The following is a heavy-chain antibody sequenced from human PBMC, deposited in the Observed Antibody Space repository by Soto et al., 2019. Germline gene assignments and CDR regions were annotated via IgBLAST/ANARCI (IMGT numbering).Heavy chain of an antibody. CDR1: GGSISSSSYY. CDR2: IYYSGST. CDR3: ARPTSGHIRWFDP. Sequence: PSETLSLTCTVSGGSISSSSYYWGWIRQPPGKGLEWIGSIYYSGSTYYNPSLKSRVTISVDTSKNQFSLKLSSVTAADTAVYYCARPTSGHIRWFDPRGQGTLVTVSS. D-gene: IGHD2-21*01. V-gene: IGHV4-39*01. J-gene: IGHJ5*02.